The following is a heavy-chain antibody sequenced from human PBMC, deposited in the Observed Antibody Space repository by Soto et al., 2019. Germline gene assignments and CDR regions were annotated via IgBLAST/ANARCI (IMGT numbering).Heavy chain of an antibody. V-gene: IGHV3-23*01. Sequence: LRLSFAASGFTFSSYAMSWVRQAPGKGLEWVSAISGSGGSTYYADSVKGRFTISRDNSKNTLYLQMNSLRAEDTAVYYCAKDLDSYGNLLFDYWGQGTLVTVSS. CDR3: AKDLDSYGNLLFDY. J-gene: IGHJ4*02. D-gene: IGHD5-18*01. CDR2: ISGSGGST. CDR1: GFTFSSYA.